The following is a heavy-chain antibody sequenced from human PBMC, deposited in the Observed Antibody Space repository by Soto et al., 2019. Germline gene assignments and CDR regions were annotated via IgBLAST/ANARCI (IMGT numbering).Heavy chain of an antibody. CDR3: ARLRYSSRGGMDV. CDR1: GGSISSSSYY. D-gene: IGHD6-13*01. V-gene: IGHV4-39*01. Sequence: SETLSLTCTVSGGSISSSSYYWVWIRQPPGKGLEWIGSIYYSGSTYYNPSLKSRVTISVDTSKNQFSLKLSSVTAADTAVYYCARLRYSSRGGMDVWGQGTTVTVSS. CDR2: IYYSGST. J-gene: IGHJ6*02.